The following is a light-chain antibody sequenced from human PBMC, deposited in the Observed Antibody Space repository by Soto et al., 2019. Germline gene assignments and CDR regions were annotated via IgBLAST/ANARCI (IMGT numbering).Light chain of an antibody. CDR2: YDD. Sequence: QSVLTQPPSVSEAPRQRVTISCSGSSSNIGNNAVHWYQQLPGKAPKLLIYYDDLLPSGVSDRFSGSKSGTSASLAISGLQSEDEADYYCAACDDSLNGPVFGGGTKLTVL. CDR3: AACDDSLNGPV. J-gene: IGLJ2*01. CDR1: SSNIGNNA. V-gene: IGLV1-36*01.